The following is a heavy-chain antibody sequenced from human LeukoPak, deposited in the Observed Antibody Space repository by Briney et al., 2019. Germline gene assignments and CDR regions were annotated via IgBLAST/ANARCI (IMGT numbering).Heavy chain of an antibody. V-gene: IGHV3-48*02. CDR2: ISTGSSTT. Sequence: GGSLRLSCAASEFAFSTYNMNWVRQAPGRGLEWVSYISTGSSTTYYADSVKGRFTISRDNVENSLYLQMNSLRDEDTAVYYCARVAAGYSVNYFDYWGQGTLVTVSS. CDR1: EFAFSTYN. J-gene: IGHJ4*02. CDR3: ARVAAGYSVNYFDY. D-gene: IGHD4-23*01.